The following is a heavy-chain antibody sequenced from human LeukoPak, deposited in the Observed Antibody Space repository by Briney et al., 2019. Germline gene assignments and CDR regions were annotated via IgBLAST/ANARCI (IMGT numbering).Heavy chain of an antibody. Sequence: ASVKLSCKASGYTFTGYYMHWVRQAPGQGLEWMGWISPNSGDTDIAQKFQGRATMTRDTSIATSYMEVDSLTSDDTAVYYCAREGLLWFGELWDYWGQGTLVTVSS. CDR3: AREGLLWFGELWDY. CDR1: GYTFTGYY. J-gene: IGHJ4*02. D-gene: IGHD3-10*01. V-gene: IGHV1-2*02. CDR2: ISPNSGDT.